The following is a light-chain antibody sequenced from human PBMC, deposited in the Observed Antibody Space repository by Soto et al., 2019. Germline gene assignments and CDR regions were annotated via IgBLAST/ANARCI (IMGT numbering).Light chain of an antibody. CDR1: QSVSIR. J-gene: IGKJ1*01. Sequence: DIQMTQSPSTLSASVGDRVTITCRASQSVSIRLAWYQHKAGNAPNLLIHRSSSLEDGVSSRFSGSGSGTEFTLTISSLQPDDSATFYCQQYNSYRAFGQGTKVQIK. CDR2: RSS. CDR3: QQYNSYRA. V-gene: IGKV1-5*03.